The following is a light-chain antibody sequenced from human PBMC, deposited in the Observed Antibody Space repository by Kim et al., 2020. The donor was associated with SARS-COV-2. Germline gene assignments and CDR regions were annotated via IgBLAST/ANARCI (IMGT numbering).Light chain of an antibody. J-gene: IGLJ3*02. CDR1: SSDVGGYDY. CDR3: SSFTSSSTFV. V-gene: IGLV2-14*03. CDR2: DVS. Sequence: QSALTQPASMSGSPGQSITISCTGTSSDVGGYDYVSWFQQHPGKAPKLMIYDVSRRPSGVSNRFSGSKSGNTASLTISGLQAEDEADYYCSSFTSSSTFVFGGGTQLTVL.